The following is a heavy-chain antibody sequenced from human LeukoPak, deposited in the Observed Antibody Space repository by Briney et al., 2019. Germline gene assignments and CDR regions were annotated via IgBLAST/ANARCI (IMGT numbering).Heavy chain of an antibody. J-gene: IGHJ4*02. D-gene: IGHD6-6*01. CDR3: DPHDSASQF. CDR2: ISSDETNK. CDR1: GFPFSSYA. Sequence: GGSLRLSCAASGFPFSSYAMHWVRQAPGNGLEWVAFISSDETNKYYADSVKDRFTISRDNSKNTLYLQMNSLRDEDAAVYYCDPHDSASQFWGQGTLVSVSS. V-gene: IGHV3-30-3*01.